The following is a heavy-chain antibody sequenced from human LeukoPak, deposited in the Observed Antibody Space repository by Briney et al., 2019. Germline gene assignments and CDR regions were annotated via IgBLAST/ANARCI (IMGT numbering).Heavy chain of an antibody. CDR2: IIPIFGTA. J-gene: IGHJ4*02. CDR3: ARAGAGWLQSIVFDY. Sequence: GASVKVSCKASGGTFSSYAISWVRQAPGQGLEWMGRIIPIFGTANYAQKFQGRVTITTDESTSTAYMELSSLRSEDTAVYYCARAGAGWLQSIVFDYWGQGTLVTVSS. V-gene: IGHV1-69*05. CDR1: GGTFSSYA. D-gene: IGHD5-24*01.